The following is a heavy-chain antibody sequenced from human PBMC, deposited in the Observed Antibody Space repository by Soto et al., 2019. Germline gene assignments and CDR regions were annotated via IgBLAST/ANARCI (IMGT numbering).Heavy chain of an antibody. CDR1: GGSISSYY. J-gene: IGHJ4*02. V-gene: IGHV4-59*01. D-gene: IGHD6-13*01. CDR3: ARASIAAAGTLDY. CDR2: TYYSGST. Sequence: QVQLQESGPGLVKPSETLSLTCTVSGGSISSYYWSWIRQPPGKGLEWIGYTYYSGSTNHNPSLKSRVTISLDTSKNHSSLKLSSVTAADPAVYYCARASIAAAGTLDYWGQGTLVTVSS.